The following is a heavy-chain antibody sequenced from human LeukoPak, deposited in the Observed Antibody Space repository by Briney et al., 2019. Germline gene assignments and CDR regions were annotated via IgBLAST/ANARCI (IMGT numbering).Heavy chain of an antibody. D-gene: IGHD6-13*01. CDR1: GFTFSSYS. CDR2: ISSSSSYI. J-gene: IGHJ4*02. CDR3: ARYSSSWAYYFDY. Sequence: GGSLRLSCAASGFTFSSYSMNWVRQAPGKRLEWVSSISSSSSYIYYADSVKGRFTISRDNAQNSLYLQMNSLRAEDRAVYYCARYSSSWAYYFDYWGQGTLVTVSS. V-gene: IGHV3-21*01.